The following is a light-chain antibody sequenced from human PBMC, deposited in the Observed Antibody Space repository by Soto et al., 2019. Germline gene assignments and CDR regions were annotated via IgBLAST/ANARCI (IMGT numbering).Light chain of an antibody. V-gene: IGLV1-47*01. CDR1: SSNIGSKY. J-gene: IGLJ3*02. CDR2: RNN. CDR3: ASWDASVSGGV. Sequence: QSVLTQPPSASGTPGQRVTISCSGSSSNIGSKYVYWYQQLPGTAPKLLIYRNNERPSGVPDRFSGSKSGTSASLAIGDLRSEDAADYYCASWDASVSGGVFGGGTKVTVL.